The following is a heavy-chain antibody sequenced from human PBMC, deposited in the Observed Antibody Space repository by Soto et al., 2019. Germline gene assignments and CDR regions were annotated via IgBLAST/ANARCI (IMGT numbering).Heavy chain of an antibody. CDR2: ISAYNGNT. V-gene: IGHV1-18*01. Sequence: ASVKVSCKASGYSFTSYGISWVRQAPGQGLEWMGWISAYNGNTKYSQKLQGRVTMTTDTSASTAYMELSSLRSEDTVVYYCARVTGYYAPDYWGQGTLVTVSS. J-gene: IGHJ4*02. CDR1: GYSFTSYG. D-gene: IGHD3-9*01. CDR3: ARVTGYYAPDY.